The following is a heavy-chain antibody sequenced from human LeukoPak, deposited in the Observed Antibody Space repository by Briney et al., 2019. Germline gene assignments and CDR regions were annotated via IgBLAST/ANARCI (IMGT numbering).Heavy chain of an antibody. V-gene: IGHV1-18*01. CDR1: GYTYTTDG. CDR2: IDTYSGKT. Sequence: ASVKVSCKASGYTYTTDGISWVRQAPGQGLEWMGWIDTYSGKTNYAQKFQGRVTMTSDTSTSTAYMELRSLRSDDTAVYYCTRDRGIAEADSFDPWGQGTLVTVSS. D-gene: IGHD6-13*01. J-gene: IGHJ5*02. CDR3: TRDRGIAEADSFDP.